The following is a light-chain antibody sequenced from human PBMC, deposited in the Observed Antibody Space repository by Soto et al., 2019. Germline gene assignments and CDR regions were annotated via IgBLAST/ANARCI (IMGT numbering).Light chain of an antibody. CDR1: QSVSSY. CDR3: QQYGRSPFT. J-gene: IGKJ3*01. Sequence: LTQSPATLSSSVGDRATMTCRASQSVSSYLAWYQQKPGQAPRLLIYGASSVATGIPDRFSGSASGTDFTLTISRLEPEDFAVYHCQQYGRSPFTFGPGTKVDIK. V-gene: IGKV3-20*01. CDR2: GAS.